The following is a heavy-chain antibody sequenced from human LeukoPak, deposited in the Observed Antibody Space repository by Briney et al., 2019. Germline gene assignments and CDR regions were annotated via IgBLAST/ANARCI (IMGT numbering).Heavy chain of an antibody. D-gene: IGHD5-18*01. CDR3: ARTQGYSYGNAYFDY. CDR1: GGSFSGYY. V-gene: IGHV4-30-4*08. J-gene: IGHJ4*02. CDR2: IYYSGST. Sequence: SETLSLTCAVYGGSFSGYYWSWIRQPPGKGLEWIGYIYYSGSTYYNPSLKSRVTISVDTSKNQFSLKLSSVTAADTAVYYCARTQGYSYGNAYFDYWGQGTLVTVSS.